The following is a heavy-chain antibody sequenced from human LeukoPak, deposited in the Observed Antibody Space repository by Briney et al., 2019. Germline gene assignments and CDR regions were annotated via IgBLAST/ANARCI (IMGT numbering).Heavy chain of an antibody. CDR3: ARGGRGSYHNNYFDY. Sequence: AASAFTVSSSFMSWIRQAPGNGLEWVSYISSSSSYTNYADSVKGRFTISRDNAKNSLYLQMNSLRAEDTAVYYCARGGRGSYHNNYFDYWGHGTLVTVSS. CDR2: ISSSSSYT. D-gene: IGHD1-26*01. CDR1: AFTVSSSF. J-gene: IGHJ4*01. V-gene: IGHV3-11*06.